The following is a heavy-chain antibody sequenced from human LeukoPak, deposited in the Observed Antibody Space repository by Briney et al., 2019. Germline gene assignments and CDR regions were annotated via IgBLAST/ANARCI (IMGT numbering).Heavy chain of an antibody. V-gene: IGHV3-64*01. D-gene: IGHD1-26*01. Sequence: GGSLRLSSAASGFTFSSYGMHWVRQAPGKGLEFVSAIDRNGVGTYYANSVQGRFTISRDNTKNTLYLQMGSLRPEDMAIYFCARNGAVGTTNYFYMDVWGKGTTVTISS. J-gene: IGHJ6*03. CDR3: ARNGAVGTTNYFYMDV. CDR2: IDRNGVGT. CDR1: GFTFSSYG.